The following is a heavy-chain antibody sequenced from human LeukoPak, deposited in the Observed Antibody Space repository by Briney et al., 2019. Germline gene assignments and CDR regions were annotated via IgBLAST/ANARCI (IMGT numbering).Heavy chain of an antibody. CDR1: GFTFRSYA. J-gene: IGHJ4*02. D-gene: IGHD1-7*01. Sequence: PGGSLRLSCAASGFTFRSYAMHWVRQAPGEGLEYVSAIISNGGSTYYANSVKGRFTISRDNSKNTLYLQMGSLRAEDMAVYYWARDPSWNSPHCDYWGQGTLVTVSS. V-gene: IGHV3-64*01. CDR2: IISNGGST. CDR3: ARDPSWNSPHCDY.